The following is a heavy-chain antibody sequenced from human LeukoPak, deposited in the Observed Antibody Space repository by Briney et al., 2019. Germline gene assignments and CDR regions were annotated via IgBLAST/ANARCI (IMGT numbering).Heavy chain of an antibody. V-gene: IGHV1-2*02. J-gene: IGHJ4*02. CDR2: INPNSGGT. D-gene: IGHD3-22*01. CDR1: GYTFTGYY. Sequence: ASVKVSCKASGYTFTGYYMHWVRQAPGQGLEWMGWINPNSGGTNYAQKFQGRVTMTRDTSISTAYMELSRLRSDDTAVYYCARGRGYYDSSGYYKLPFDYWGQGALVTVSS. CDR3: ARGRGYYDSSGYYKLPFDY.